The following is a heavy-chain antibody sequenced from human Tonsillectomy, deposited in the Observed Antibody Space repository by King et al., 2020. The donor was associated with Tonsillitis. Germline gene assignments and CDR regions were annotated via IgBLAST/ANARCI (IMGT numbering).Heavy chain of an antibody. J-gene: IGHJ3*01. CDR2: LSGSGSRT. Sequence: VQLVESGGGLVQPGGSLSLSCAASGFTFSSYALSWVRQAPGKGLEWVPTLSGSGSRTYYADSVKGQLTISRDNSKNTLYLQMSSLRAEATAVYYCARASGGLDGGYPLDAFDVWGQGTMVTVS. CDR3: ARASGGLDGGYPLDAFDV. CDR1: GFTFSSYA. V-gene: IGHV3-23*04. D-gene: IGHD1-26*01.